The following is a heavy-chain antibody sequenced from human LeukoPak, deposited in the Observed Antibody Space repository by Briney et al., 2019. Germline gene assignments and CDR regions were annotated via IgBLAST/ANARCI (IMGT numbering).Heavy chain of an antibody. J-gene: IGHJ4*02. CDR3: ARKAVADPMVYYFDY. Sequence: ASVKVSCKASGYTFTSYGISWVRQAPGQGLEWMGWISAYNGNTNYAQKLQGRVTMTTDPSTSTAYMELRSLRSDDTAVYYCARKAVADPMVYYFDYWGQGTLVTVSS. V-gene: IGHV1-18*01. D-gene: IGHD6-19*01. CDR1: GYTFTSYG. CDR2: ISAYNGNT.